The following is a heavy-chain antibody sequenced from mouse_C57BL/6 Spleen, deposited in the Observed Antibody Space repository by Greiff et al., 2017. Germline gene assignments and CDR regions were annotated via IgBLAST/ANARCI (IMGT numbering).Heavy chain of an antibody. V-gene: IGHV1-69*01. D-gene: IGHD1-1*01. CDR3: ARKGSSYWYFDV. J-gene: IGHJ1*03. CDR2: IDPSDSYT. Sequence: QVQLKQPGAELVMPGASVKLSCKASGYTFTSYWMHWVKQRPGQGLEWIGEIDPSDSYTNYNQKFKGKSTLTVDKSSSTAYMQLSSLTSEVSAVYSCARKGSSYWYFDVWGTGTTVTVSS. CDR1: GYTFTSYW.